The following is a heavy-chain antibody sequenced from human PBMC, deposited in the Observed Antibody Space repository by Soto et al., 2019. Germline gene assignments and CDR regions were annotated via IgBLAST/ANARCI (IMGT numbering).Heavy chain of an antibody. CDR3: ARGPYSSSGYGLDY. CDR1: GYTFTSYA. D-gene: IGHD6-13*01. CDR2: INAGNGNT. Sequence: QVQLVQSGAEVNKPGASVKVSCKASGYTFTSYAMHWVRQAPGQRLEWMGWINAGNGNTKYSRKFQGRVTITRDTSASTAYKELSSLRSEDTAVYCCARGPYSSSGYGLDYWGQGTLVTVSS. V-gene: IGHV1-3*01. J-gene: IGHJ4*02.